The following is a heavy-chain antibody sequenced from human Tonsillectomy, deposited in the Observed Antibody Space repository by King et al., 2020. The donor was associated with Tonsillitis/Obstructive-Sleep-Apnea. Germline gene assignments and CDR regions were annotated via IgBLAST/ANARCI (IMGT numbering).Heavy chain of an antibody. D-gene: IGHD3-16*02. J-gene: IGHJ4*02. V-gene: IGHV3-66*01. Sequence: VQLVESGGGLVQPGGSLRLSCAASGFTVSSNHMSWVRQAPGKGLEWVSAIYSGGNIHYADSVKGRFTISRDNSKNTLYVQMNSLRAEETAVYYCARGLVNPGYFDYWGQGTLVTVSS. CDR3: ARGLVNPGYFDY. CDR1: GFTVSSNH. CDR2: IYSGGNI.